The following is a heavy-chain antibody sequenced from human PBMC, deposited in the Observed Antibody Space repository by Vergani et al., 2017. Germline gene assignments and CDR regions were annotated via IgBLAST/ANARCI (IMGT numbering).Heavy chain of an antibody. CDR3: ARDPGYCSGGSCYVEEGGDY. V-gene: IGHV3-21*02. D-gene: IGHD2-15*01. Sequence: EVQLLESGGDLVQPGGSLRLSCAASGFTFSTYSLNWVRQAPGKGLEWVSSISGSSIYIYYADSVKGRFTISRDNAKNSLYLQMNSLRAEDTAVYYCARDPGYCSGGSCYVEEGGDYWGQGTLVTVSS. CDR2: ISGSSIYI. J-gene: IGHJ4*02. CDR1: GFTFSTYS.